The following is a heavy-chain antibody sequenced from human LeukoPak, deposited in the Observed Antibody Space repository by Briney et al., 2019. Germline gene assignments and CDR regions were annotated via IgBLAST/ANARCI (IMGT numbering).Heavy chain of an antibody. CDR1: GGSISSSSYY. CDR2: IYYSGST. V-gene: IGHV4-39*07. CDR3: ASMGADSFDY. Sequence: PSETLSLTCTVSGGSISSSSYYWGWIRQPPGKGLEWIGSIYYSGSTYYNPSLKSRVAISVDTSKNQFSLKLSSVTAADTAVYYCASMGADSFDYWGQGTLVTVSS. J-gene: IGHJ4*02. D-gene: IGHD3-16*01.